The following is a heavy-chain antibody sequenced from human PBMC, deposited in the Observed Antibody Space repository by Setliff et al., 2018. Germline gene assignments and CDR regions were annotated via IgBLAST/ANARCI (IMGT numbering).Heavy chain of an antibody. Sequence: KTSETLSLTCTVSGGSISSYYWSWIRQPAGKGLEWIGHIYIGGSANYNPSLKSRVTMSIDTSKNQFSLKVSSVTAADTAVYYCARSFSRREKFLLDYWGQGALVTVS. V-gene: IGHV4-4*07. CDR1: GGSISSYY. CDR3: ARSFSRREKFLLDY. J-gene: IGHJ4*02. CDR2: IYIGGSA.